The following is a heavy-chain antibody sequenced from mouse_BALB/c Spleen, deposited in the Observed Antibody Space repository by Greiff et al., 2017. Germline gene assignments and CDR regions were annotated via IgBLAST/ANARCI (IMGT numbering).Heavy chain of an antibody. J-gene: IGHJ2*01. D-gene: IGHD4-1*01. CDR1: GFSLTSYG. V-gene: IGHV2-4-1*01. Sequence: QVHVKQSGPGLVQPSQSLSITCTVSGFSLTSYGVHWVRQSPGKGLEWLGVIWSGGSTDYNAAFISRLSISKDNSKSQVFFKMNSLQADDTAIYYCATLTGSPYFDYWGQGTTLTVSS. CDR3: ATLTGSPYFDY. CDR2: IWSGGST.